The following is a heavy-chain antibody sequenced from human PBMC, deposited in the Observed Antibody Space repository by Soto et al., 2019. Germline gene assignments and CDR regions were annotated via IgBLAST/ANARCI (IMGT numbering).Heavy chain of an antibody. Sequence: GGSLRLSCAASGFTFSSYAMSWVRQAPGKGLEWVSAISGSGGSTYYADSVKGRFTIPRDNSKNTLYLQMNSLRAEGTAVYYCAKFSGYYDSSGPDAFDIWGQGTMVTVSS. CDR3: AKFSGYYDSSGPDAFDI. D-gene: IGHD3-22*01. CDR2: ISGSGGST. V-gene: IGHV3-23*01. J-gene: IGHJ3*02. CDR1: GFTFSSYA.